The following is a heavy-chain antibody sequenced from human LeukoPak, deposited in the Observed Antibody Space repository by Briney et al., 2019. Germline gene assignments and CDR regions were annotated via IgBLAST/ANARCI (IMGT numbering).Heavy chain of an antibody. CDR2: IYYSGST. CDR3: AREVDGRDGLY. D-gene: IGHD5-24*01. J-gene: IGHJ4*02. CDR1: GGSISSGGYY. Sequence: SETLSLTCTVSGGSISSGGYYWSWIRQHPGKGLEWIGYIYYSGSTYYSPSLKSRVTISVDTSKNQFSLKLSSVTAADTAVYYCAREVDGRDGLYWGQGTLVTVSS. V-gene: IGHV4-31*03.